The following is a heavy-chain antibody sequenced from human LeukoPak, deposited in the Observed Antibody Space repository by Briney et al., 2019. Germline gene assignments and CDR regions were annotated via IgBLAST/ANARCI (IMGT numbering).Heavy chain of an antibody. Sequence: GGSLRLSCAASGFTFSSHAMSWVRQAPGKGLEWVSSISGGGVTTNYADSVKGRFTISRDNSKNTLFLQMNSLRAEDTAVYYCAKDSRVGAYDYFDYWGQGTLVTVSS. CDR2: ISGGGVTT. V-gene: IGHV3-23*01. D-gene: IGHD1-26*01. CDR1: GFTFSSHA. J-gene: IGHJ4*02. CDR3: AKDSRVGAYDYFDY.